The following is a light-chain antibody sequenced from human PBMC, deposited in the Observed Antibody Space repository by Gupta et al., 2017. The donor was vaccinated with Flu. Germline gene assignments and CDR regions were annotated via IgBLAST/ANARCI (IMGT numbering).Light chain of an antibody. V-gene: IGKV1-39*01. Sequence: DIQMTQSPSSLSASVGDRVTITCRASQSISSYLDWYQQKPGKAPKLLIYAASSVQSGVPSRFSGSGYGTDFTLTISSRQPEDFANYYCQQSDSTPVTFGQGTXLDIK. CDR3: QQSDSTPVT. CDR1: QSISSY. CDR2: AAS. J-gene: IGKJ2*01.